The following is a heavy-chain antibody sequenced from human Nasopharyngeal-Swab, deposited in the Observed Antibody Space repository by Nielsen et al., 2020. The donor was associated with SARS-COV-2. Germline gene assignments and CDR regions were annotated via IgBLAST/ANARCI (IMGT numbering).Heavy chain of an antibody. CDR1: GFTFDDYT. Sequence: GESLKISCAASGFTFDDYTMHWVRRAPGKGLEWVSLISWDGGSTYYADSVKGRFTISRDNSKNSLYLQMNSLRIEDTALYYCAKASISSGWDWGQGTLVTVSS. J-gene: IGHJ4*02. V-gene: IGHV3-43*01. CDR3: AKASISSGWD. D-gene: IGHD6-19*01. CDR2: ISWDGGST.